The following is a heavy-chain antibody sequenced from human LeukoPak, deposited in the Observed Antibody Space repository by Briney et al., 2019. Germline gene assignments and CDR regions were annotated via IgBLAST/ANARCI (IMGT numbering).Heavy chain of an antibody. V-gene: IGHV1-69*04. J-gene: IGHJ5*02. CDR3: ARSYYYDSSGYYFEGSYPFDP. Sequence: ASVKVSCKASGGTFSSYAISWVRQAPGQGLEWMGRIIPILGIANYAQKFQGRVTITADKSTSTAYMELSSLRSEDTAVYYCARSYYYDSSGYYFEGSYPFDPWGQGTLVTVSS. CDR1: GGTFSSYA. D-gene: IGHD3-22*01. CDR2: IIPILGIA.